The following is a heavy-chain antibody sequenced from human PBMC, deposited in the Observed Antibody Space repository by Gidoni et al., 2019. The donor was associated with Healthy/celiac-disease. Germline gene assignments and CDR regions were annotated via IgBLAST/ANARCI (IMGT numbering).Heavy chain of an antibody. CDR2: ISSSSSTI. J-gene: IGHJ4*02. CDR1: GFPLSSYS. CDR3: ARDATIFGVVTKFDY. V-gene: IGHV3-48*01. D-gene: IGHD3-3*01. Sequence: EVQLVESGGGWVQSGGALRLPCGAPGFPLSSYSMNWVRQAPGKGLEWVSYISSSSSTIYYAASVKGRFTISRDNAKNSLYLQMNSLRAEDTAVYYCARDATIFGVVTKFDYWGQGTLVTVSS.